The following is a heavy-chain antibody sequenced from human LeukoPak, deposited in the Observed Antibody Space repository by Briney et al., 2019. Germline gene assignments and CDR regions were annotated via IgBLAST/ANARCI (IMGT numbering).Heavy chain of an antibody. CDR1: GFLFGGHA. CDR3: ARAAIRVDFFDS. J-gene: IGHJ4*02. Sequence: GGSLRLSCAASGFLFGGHAMVWIRQAPGKGLECVSSIHSSATYITYADSGRGRFTISRDNDKNSLFLDMNDLRAEDTAVYYCARAAIRVDFFDSWGQGTLVAVSS. CDR2: IHSSATYI. V-gene: IGHV3-21*06. D-gene: IGHD2-2*01.